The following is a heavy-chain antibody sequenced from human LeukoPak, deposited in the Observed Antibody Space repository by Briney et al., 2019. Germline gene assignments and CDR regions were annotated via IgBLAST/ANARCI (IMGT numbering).Heavy chain of an antibody. Sequence: GRSLRLSCAASGFTFDDYAMHWVRQAPGKGLEWVSGISWNSGSIGYADSVKGRFTISRDNAKNSLYLQMNSLRAEDTALYYCANDIYGGNSYYFDYWGQGTLVTLSS. CDR1: GFTFDDYA. D-gene: IGHD2-21*02. V-gene: IGHV3-9*01. J-gene: IGHJ4*02. CDR2: ISWNSGSI. CDR3: ANDIYGGNSYYFDY.